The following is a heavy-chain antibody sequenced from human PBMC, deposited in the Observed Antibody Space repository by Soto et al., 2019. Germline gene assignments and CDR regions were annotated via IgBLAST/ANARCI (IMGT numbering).Heavy chain of an antibody. J-gene: IGHJ2*01. D-gene: IGHD2-15*01. Sequence: GGSLRLSCAASGFNFRSHAMHWVRQAPGNGLEYVSAISSDGGTTYYANSVKGRFTVSRDDSGNTLFLQMGSLRDEDMAVYYCARASCSGGDCYSRRYFDLWGRGTLVTVSS. CDR3: ARASCSGGDCYSRRYFDL. CDR1: GFNFRSHA. CDR2: ISSDGGTT. V-gene: IGHV3-64*01.